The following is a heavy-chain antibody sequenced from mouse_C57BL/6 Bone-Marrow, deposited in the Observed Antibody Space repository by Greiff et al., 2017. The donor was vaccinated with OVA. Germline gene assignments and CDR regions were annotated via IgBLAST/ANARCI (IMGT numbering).Heavy chain of an antibody. CDR3: ARHGIYYGSSYGYFDV. CDR1: GFTFSDYY. V-gene: IGHV5-12*01. Sequence: EVKLEESGGGLVQPGGSLKLSCAASGFTFSDYYMYWVRQTPEKRLEWVAYISNGGGSTYYTDTVKGRFTISRDNAKNTLYLQMSSLKSEDTAMYYCARHGIYYGSSYGYFDVWGTGTTVTVSS. J-gene: IGHJ1*03. CDR2: ISNGGGST. D-gene: IGHD1-1*01.